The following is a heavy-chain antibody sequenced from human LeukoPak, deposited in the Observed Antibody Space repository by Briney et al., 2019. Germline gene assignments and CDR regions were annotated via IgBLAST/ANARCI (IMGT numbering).Heavy chain of an antibody. V-gene: IGHV3-23*01. Sequence: GGSLRLSCAASGFTFSSYAMSWVRQAPGKGLEWVSGISGSGGSTYYADSVKGRFTISRDNSKNTLYLQMNSLRAEDTAVYYCAKATHEVVTDTLTYWGQGTLVTVSS. CDR2: ISGSGGST. D-gene: IGHD2-21*02. CDR3: AKATHEVVTDTLTY. CDR1: GFTFSSYA. J-gene: IGHJ4*02.